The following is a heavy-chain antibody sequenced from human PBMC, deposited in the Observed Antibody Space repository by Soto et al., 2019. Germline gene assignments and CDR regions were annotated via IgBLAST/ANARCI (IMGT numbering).Heavy chain of an antibody. V-gene: IGHV3-23*01. J-gene: IGHJ3*02. CDR3: AKDPGGDFLDALKM. CDR2: ISGSGGST. D-gene: IGHD3-10*01. CDR1: GFTFSSYA. Sequence: GGSLRLSCAASGFTFSSYAMSWVRQAPGKGLEWVSAISGSGGSTYYADPVRGRFTISRDNSQNTLYLEMNSLGVEDTAVYFWAKDPGGDFLDALKMWGQGKKVTVSS.